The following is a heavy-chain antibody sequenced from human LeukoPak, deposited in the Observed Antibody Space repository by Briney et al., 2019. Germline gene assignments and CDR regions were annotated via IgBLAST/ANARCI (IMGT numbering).Heavy chain of an antibody. V-gene: IGHV1-18*03. CDR2: ISPYNGNT. CDR1: GYTFTSYG. D-gene: IGHD2-2*01. CDR3: ARAYCSSTSCPTARYWYFDL. Sequence: ASVKVSCKASGYTFTSYGISWVRQAPGQGLEWVGWISPYNGNTNYAQQLQGRVTMTTDTSTSTAYMELRSLRSDDMAVYYCARAYCSSTSCPTARYWYFDLWGRGTLVSVSS. J-gene: IGHJ2*01.